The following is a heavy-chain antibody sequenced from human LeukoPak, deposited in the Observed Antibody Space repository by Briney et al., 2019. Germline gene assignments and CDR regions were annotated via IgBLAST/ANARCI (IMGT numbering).Heavy chain of an antibody. CDR1: GFTFSNYW. Sequence: GGSLRLSCAASGFTFSNYWIHWVRQAPGKGLVWVSRINGDGSDATYADSVRGRFTISRDNPKNTLYLQMGSLRTEDMAVYYCAREGDSGTYDYWGQGTLVTVSS. J-gene: IGHJ4*02. CDR3: AREGDSGTYDY. CDR2: INGDGSDA. V-gene: IGHV3-74*01. D-gene: IGHD3-10*01.